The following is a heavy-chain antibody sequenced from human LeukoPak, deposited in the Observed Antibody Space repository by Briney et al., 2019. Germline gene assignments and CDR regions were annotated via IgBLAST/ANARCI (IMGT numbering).Heavy chain of an antibody. Sequence: PSETLSLPCTVSGGSISSYYWSWIRQPPGKGLEWIGYIYYSGSTNYNPSLKSRVTISVDTSKNQFSLKLSSVTAADTAVYYCARFGYSSGWYSTHYYYMDVWGKGTTVTISS. CDR3: ARFGYSSGWYSTHYYYMDV. J-gene: IGHJ6*03. V-gene: IGHV4-59*01. CDR2: IYYSGST. D-gene: IGHD6-19*01. CDR1: GGSISSYY.